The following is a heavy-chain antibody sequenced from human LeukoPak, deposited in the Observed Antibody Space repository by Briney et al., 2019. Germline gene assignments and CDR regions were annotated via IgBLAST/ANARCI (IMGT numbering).Heavy chain of an antibody. Sequence: ASVKVSCTASGYAFTSYAMHWVRQAPGQRLEWMGWINAGNGNTKYSQKFQGRVTITRDTSASTAYMELSSLRSEDTAVYYCARVYYYDSSGYFYWGQGTLVTVSS. CDR2: INAGNGNT. CDR3: ARVYYYDSSGYFY. CDR1: GYAFTSYA. J-gene: IGHJ4*02. D-gene: IGHD3-22*01. V-gene: IGHV1-3*01.